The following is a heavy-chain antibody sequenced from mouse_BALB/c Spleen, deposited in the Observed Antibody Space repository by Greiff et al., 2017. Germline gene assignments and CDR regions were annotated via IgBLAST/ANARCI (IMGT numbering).Heavy chain of an antibody. D-gene: IGHD1-1*01. J-gene: IGHJ4*01. CDR2: IYPGDGDT. Sequence: QVQLKESGPELVKPGASVKISCKASGYAFSSSWMNWVKQRPGQGLEWIGRIYPGDGDTNYNGKFKGKATLTADKSSSTAYMQLSSLTSVDSAVYFCARYTTVVGKYAMDYWGQGTSVTVSS. CDR3: ARYTTVVGKYAMDY. CDR1: GYAFSSSW. V-gene: IGHV1-82*01.